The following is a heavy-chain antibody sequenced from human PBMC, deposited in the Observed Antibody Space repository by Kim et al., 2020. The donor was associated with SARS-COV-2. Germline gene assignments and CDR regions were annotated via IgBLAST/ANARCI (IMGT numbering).Heavy chain of an antibody. D-gene: IGHD2-15*01. Sequence: GGSLRLSCAASGFTFSSYAMHWVRQAPGKGLEWVAVISYDGSNKYYADSVKGRFTISRDNSKNTLYLQMNSLRAEDTAVYYCASLVVVAAWRDHNWFDPWGQGTLVTVSS. CDR3: ASLVVVAAWRDHNWFDP. J-gene: IGHJ5*02. CDR1: GFTFSSYA. CDR2: ISYDGSNK. V-gene: IGHV3-30*04.